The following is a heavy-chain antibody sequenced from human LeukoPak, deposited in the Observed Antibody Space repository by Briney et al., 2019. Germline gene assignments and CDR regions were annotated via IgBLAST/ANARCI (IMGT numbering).Heavy chain of an antibody. CDR1: GFTFSNAW. D-gene: IGHD6-19*01. Sequence: GGSLRLSCAASGFTFSNAWMNWVRQAPGKGLEWDGRIKSKTDGGTTDYAAPVKGRFTISRDDSKNTLYLQMNSLKTEDTAVYYCTTDLLRWGSGWYWFGDAFDIWGQGTMVTVSS. V-gene: IGHV3-15*07. CDR2: IKSKTDGGTT. CDR3: TTDLLRWGSGWYWFGDAFDI. J-gene: IGHJ3*02.